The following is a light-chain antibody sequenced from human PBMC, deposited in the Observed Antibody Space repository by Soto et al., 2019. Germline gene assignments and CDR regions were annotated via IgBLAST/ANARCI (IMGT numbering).Light chain of an antibody. CDR2: GAS. CDR3: QQYNNWRT. Sequence: EIVMTQSPATLSVSPGERATLSCRASQSVSSNLAWYQQKPGQAPRLLIYGASTRATGIPARFNGSGSGTEFTLTISSLQSEDFAVYYCQQYNNWRTFGGGTKVDIK. CDR1: QSVSSN. J-gene: IGKJ4*01. V-gene: IGKV3-15*01.